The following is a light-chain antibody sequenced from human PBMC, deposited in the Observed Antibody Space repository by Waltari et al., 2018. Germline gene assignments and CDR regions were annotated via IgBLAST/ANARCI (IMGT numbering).Light chain of an antibody. CDR2: RAS. CDR3: QQHGTLPAT. Sequence: DIVLTQSPGTASLSPGERVTLSCRASQSVGSSSLAWYQPKPGQAPRLVIYRASRRATGIPDRFSGSGSGTDFSLTISRLEPEDFAVYYCQQHGTLPATFGQGTKVEIK. J-gene: IGKJ1*01. CDR1: QSVGSSS. V-gene: IGKV3-20*01.